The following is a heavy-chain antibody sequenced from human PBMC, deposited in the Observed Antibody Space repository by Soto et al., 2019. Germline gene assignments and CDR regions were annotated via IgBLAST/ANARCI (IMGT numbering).Heavy chain of an antibody. Sequence: GGSLRLSCAASGFTFISYAMSWVRQAPGKGLEWVSAISGSGGSTYYADSVKGRFTISRDNSKNTLYLQMNSLRAEDTAVYYCAKVVTIFGVVIQLFRWFDPWGQGTLVTVSS. J-gene: IGHJ5*02. D-gene: IGHD3-3*01. CDR3: AKVVTIFGVVIQLFRWFDP. CDR1: GFTFISYA. CDR2: ISGSGGST. V-gene: IGHV3-23*01.